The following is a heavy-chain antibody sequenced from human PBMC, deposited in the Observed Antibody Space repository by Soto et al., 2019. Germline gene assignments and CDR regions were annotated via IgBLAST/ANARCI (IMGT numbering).Heavy chain of an antibody. J-gene: IGHJ4*02. CDR2: TYYRSKWYN. CDR1: GDSVSSNSAA. D-gene: IGHD6-19*01. CDR3: ARSYSSGWYGGYYFDY. V-gene: IGHV6-1*01. Sequence: PSQTLSLTCVISGDSVSSNSAAWNWIRQSPSRGLEWLGRTYYRSKWYNDYAVSVKSRITINPDTSKNQFSLQLNSVTPEDTAVYYCARSYSSGWYGGYYFDYWGQGTQVTVSS.